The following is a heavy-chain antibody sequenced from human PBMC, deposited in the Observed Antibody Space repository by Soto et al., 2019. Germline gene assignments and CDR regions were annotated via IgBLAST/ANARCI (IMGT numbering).Heavy chain of an antibody. CDR2: IDPSDSYT. CDR1: GYSFTSYW. CDR3: ARLAMWSRYSSGGFDY. J-gene: IGHJ4*02. V-gene: IGHV5-10-1*01. D-gene: IGHD6-19*01. Sequence: EVQLVQSGAEVKKPGESLRISCKGSGYSFTSYWISWVRQMPGKGLEWVGRIDPSDSYTNYSPSFQGHVTISADKSISTAYLQWSSLKASDTAMYYCARLAMWSRYSSGGFDYWGQGTLVTVSS.